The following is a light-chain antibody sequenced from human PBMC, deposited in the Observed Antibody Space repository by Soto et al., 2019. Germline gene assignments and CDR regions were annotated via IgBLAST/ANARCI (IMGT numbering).Light chain of an antibody. CDR1: QSISSW. J-gene: IGKJ1*01. Sequence: DIQMTQSPSTLSASVGDRVTITCRASQSISSWLAWYQQKPGKAPQLLIYDAYSLESGVPSRFRGSGSGTEFTLTISSLQPDDFATYYCQQYNSYSGTFGQGTKVEIK. CDR2: DAY. V-gene: IGKV1-5*01. CDR3: QQYNSYSGT.